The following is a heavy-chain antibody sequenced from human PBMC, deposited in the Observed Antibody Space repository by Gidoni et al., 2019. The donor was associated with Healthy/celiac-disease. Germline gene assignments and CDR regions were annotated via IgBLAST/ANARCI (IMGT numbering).Heavy chain of an antibody. CDR3: TTGTGDYGADAFDI. Sequence: EVQLVESGGGLVKPGGSLRLSCAASGFTFSNAWMSWVRQAPGKGLEWVGRIKSKTDGGTTDYAAPVKGRFTITRDDSKNTLYLQMNSLKTEDTAVYYCTTGTGDYGADAFDIWGQGTMVTVSS. J-gene: IGHJ3*02. D-gene: IGHD4-17*01. CDR1: GFTFSNAW. V-gene: IGHV3-15*01. CDR2: IKSKTDGGTT.